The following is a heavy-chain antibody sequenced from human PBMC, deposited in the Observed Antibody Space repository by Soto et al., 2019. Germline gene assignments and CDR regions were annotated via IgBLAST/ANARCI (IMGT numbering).Heavy chain of an antibody. J-gene: IGHJ3*02. D-gene: IGHD3-22*01. CDR2: IYYSGST. Sequence: SETLSLTCTVSGGSISSYYWSWIRQPPGKGLEWIGYIYYSGSTNYNPSLKSRVTISVDTSKNQFSLKRSSVTAADTAVYYCARQRRGRSSASSGYFAFDIWGQGTMVTVSS. CDR1: GGSISSYY. V-gene: IGHV4-59*08. CDR3: ARQRRGRSSASSGYFAFDI.